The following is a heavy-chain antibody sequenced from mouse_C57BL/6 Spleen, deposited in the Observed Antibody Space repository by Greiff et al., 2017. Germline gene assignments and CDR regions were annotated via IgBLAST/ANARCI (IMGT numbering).Heavy chain of an antibody. D-gene: IGHD2-2*01. CDR1: GYTFTDYN. V-gene: IGHV1-18*01. Sequence: EVQLQQSGPELVKPGASVKIPCKASGYTFTDYNMAWVKQSHGKSLEWIGDINPNNGGTIYNQKFKGKATLTVDTSSSTAYMELRSLTSEDTAVYYCARYGYDGYYYAMDYWGQGTSVTVSS. CDR3: ARYGYDGYYYAMDY. CDR2: INPNNGGT. J-gene: IGHJ4*01.